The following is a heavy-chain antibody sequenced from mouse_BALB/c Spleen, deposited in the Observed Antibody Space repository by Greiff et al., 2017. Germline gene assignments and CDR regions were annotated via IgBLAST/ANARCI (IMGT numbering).Heavy chain of an antibody. CDR2: INPYNGGT. V-gene: IGHV1-18*01. CDR1: GYSFTGYT. Sequence: EVKLVESGPELVKPGASMKISCKASGYSFTGYTMNWVKQSHGKNLEWIGLINPYNGGTSYNQKFKGKATLTVDKSSSTAYMELLSLTSEDSAVYYCAIITTVVAPHYYAMDYWGQGTSVTVSS. CDR3: AIITTVVAPHYYAMDY. J-gene: IGHJ4*01. D-gene: IGHD1-1*01.